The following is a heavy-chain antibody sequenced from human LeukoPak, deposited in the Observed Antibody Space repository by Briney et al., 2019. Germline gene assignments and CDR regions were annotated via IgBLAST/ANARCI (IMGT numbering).Heavy chain of an antibody. Sequence: ASVMVSCKASGYTFTDYYIHWVRQAPGQGLEWMGRINPTSGGTTSAQKFRGRVTMTRDTSINTAYMELSRLRSDDTAVFYCARGSTTYYYFDFWGQGALVTVSS. CDR1: GYTFTDYY. V-gene: IGHV1-2*06. CDR3: ARGSTTYYYFDF. CDR2: INPTSGGT. D-gene: IGHD1-14*01. J-gene: IGHJ4*02.